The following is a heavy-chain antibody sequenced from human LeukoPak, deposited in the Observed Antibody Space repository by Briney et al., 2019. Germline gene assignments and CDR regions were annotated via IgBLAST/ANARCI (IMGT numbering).Heavy chain of an antibody. CDR1: GYTFTDSY. CDR3: VRSPIGASAY. J-gene: IGHJ4*02. CDR2: ISPNNGDT. D-gene: IGHD3-10*01. Sequence: ASVKLSCKPSGYTFTDSYIHWVRQAPGVGLQWMGWISPNNGDTKYAEYFQDRVTMTRDTSINTAYMELTGLTPDDTAVYYCVRSPIGASAYWGRGTLVTVSS. V-gene: IGHV1-2*02.